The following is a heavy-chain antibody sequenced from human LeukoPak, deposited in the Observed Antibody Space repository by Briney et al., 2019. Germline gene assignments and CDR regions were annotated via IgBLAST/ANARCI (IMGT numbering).Heavy chain of an antibody. V-gene: IGHV4-61*01. D-gene: IGHD6-19*01. J-gene: IGHJ4*02. CDR2: IYYSGST. CDR3: ARDYRRIRAVAGTFDY. CDR1: GGSVISGSYY. Sequence: SETLSLTCTVSGGSVISGSYYWSWIRQPPGKGLEWIGYIYYSGSTNYNPSLKSRVTISVDTSKNQFSLKLSSVTAADTAVYYCARDYRRIRAVAGTFDYWGQGTLVTVSS.